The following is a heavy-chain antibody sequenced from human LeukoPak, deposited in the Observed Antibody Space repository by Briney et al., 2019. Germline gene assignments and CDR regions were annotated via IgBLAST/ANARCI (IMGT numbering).Heavy chain of an antibody. CDR3: ARNSLRTALYYMDV. J-gene: IGHJ6*03. CDR2: ISGSGGST. Sequence: GGSLRLSCAASGFTFSSDAMSWVRQAPGKGLEWVSAISGSGGSTYYADSVKGRFTISRDNSKNTLYLQMNSLRAEDTAVYYCARNSLRTALYYMDVWGQGTTVTVSS. V-gene: IGHV3-23*01. CDR1: GFTFSSDA.